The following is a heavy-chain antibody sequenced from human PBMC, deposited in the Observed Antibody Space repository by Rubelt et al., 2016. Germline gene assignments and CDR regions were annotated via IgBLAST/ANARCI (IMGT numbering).Heavy chain of an antibody. J-gene: IGHJ5*02. Sequence: EVQLVQSGAEVKKPGESLKISCKGSGYSFTSYWIGWVRQMPGTGLEWMGIIYPGDSGTRYSPSFQGQVTISADKSSSPAYLQWSSLKASDTAMYYCARVTTVTNDNWFDPWGQGTLVTVSS. D-gene: IGHD4-17*01. CDR2: IYPGDSGT. CDR3: ARVTTVTNDNWFDP. CDR1: GYSFTSYW. V-gene: IGHV5-51*01.